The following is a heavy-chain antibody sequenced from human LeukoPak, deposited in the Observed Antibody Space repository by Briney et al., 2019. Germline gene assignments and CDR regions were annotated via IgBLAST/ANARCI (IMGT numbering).Heavy chain of an antibody. CDR3: ARRKYGSGSYYTGTYYFDY. CDR1: GVSISSSSYY. J-gene: IGHJ4*02. D-gene: IGHD3-10*01. Sequence: PSETLSLTCTVSGVSISSSSYYWGWIRQPPGKGLEWIESMDYSGSTYYNPSLKSRVTISVDTSKNQFSPKLSSVTAADTAVYYCARRKYGSGSYYTGTYYFDYWGQGTLVTVSS. CDR2: MDYSGST. V-gene: IGHV4-39*01.